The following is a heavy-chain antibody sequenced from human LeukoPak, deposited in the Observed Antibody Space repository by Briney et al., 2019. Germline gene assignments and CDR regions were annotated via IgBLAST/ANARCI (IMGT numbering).Heavy chain of an antibody. D-gene: IGHD5-24*01. CDR2: ISSSGSTI. Sequence: PGGSLRLSCAASGFTFSSYEMNWVRQAPGKGLEWVSYISSSGSTIYYADSVKGRFTISRDNAKNSLYLQMNSLRAEDTAVYYCARDYPSRDGYNPPDYWGQGTLVTVSS. CDR1: GFTFSSYE. CDR3: ARDYPSRDGYNPPDY. J-gene: IGHJ4*02. V-gene: IGHV3-48*03.